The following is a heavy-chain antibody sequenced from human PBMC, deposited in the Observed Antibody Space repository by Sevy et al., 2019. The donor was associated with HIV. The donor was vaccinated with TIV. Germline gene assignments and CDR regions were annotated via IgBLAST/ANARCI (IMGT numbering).Heavy chain of an antibody. CDR1: GFSFDDYM. D-gene: IGHD3-10*01. CDR2: INWSGGGI. Sequence: GGSLRLSYAASGFSFDDYMMHWVRQAPGRGLEWVSGINWSGGGITYADSVKDRFTISRDNAKNSLYLQMNNLRAEDMALYYCATGDSRDTVGVGTFDVWGQGTMVTVSS. V-gene: IGHV3-9*03. J-gene: IGHJ3*01. CDR3: ATGDSRDTVGVGTFDV.